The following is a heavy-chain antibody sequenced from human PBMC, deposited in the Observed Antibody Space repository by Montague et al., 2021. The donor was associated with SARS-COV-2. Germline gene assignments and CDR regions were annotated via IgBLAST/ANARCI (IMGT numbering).Heavy chain of an antibody. J-gene: IGHJ4*02. D-gene: IGHD3-10*01. CDR1: GFTFRSYW. CDR2: IRPDGTST. V-gene: IGHV3-74*01. Sequence: SLSLSCAASGFTFRSYWMHLVRQVPGRGLVWVSRIRPDGTSTHYSSSVKGRFIISRDNAKNTLSLEMTNLRVDDTAIYYCVRPLWFGDSDYYFESWGQGTLVSVSS. CDR3: VRPLWFGDSDYYFES.